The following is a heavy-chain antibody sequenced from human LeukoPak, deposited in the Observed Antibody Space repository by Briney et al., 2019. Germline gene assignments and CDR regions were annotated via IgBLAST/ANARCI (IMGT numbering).Heavy chain of an antibody. J-gene: IGHJ5*02. Sequence: SETLSLTCTVSGGSMTNYYWSWIRQTPRKGLEWMGYIFYTGNTDYNPSLKSRLTISVDTSKNQFSLNLRSVTTAGTGVYFCARGLVVGAGRFDPWGQGTLAIVSS. CDR2: IFYTGNT. CDR3: ARGLVVGAGRFDP. CDR1: GGSMTNYY. V-gene: IGHV4-59*01. D-gene: IGHD3-22*01.